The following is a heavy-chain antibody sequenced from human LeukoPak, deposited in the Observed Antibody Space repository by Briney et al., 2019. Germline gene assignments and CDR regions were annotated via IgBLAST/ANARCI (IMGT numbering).Heavy chain of an antibody. D-gene: IGHD3-16*01. CDR1: GYTFTSYY. V-gene: IGHV1-46*01. Sequence: ASVKVSCKASGYTFTSYYMHWVRQAPGQGLEWMGIINPSGGSTSYAQKFQGRVTMTRDMSTSTVYMELSSLRSEDTAVYYCARDVGGRRWLDYWGRGTLVTVSS. CDR3: ARDVGGRRWLDY. J-gene: IGHJ4*02. CDR2: INPSGGST.